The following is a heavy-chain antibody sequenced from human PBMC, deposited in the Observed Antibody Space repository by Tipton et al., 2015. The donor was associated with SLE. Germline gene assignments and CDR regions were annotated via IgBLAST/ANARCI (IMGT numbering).Heavy chain of an antibody. CDR2: IYTSGST. Sequence: TLSLTCTVSGGSISSGSYYWTWIRQPAGKGLEWIGRIYTSGSTHYNPSLKSRVTISLDTSKNQFSLKLSSVTAADTAVYYCARGGLGVSYYYYMDVWGKGTTVTVSS. CDR1: GGSISSGSYY. CDR3: ARGGLGVSYYYYMDV. J-gene: IGHJ6*03. V-gene: IGHV4-61*02. D-gene: IGHD1-26*01.